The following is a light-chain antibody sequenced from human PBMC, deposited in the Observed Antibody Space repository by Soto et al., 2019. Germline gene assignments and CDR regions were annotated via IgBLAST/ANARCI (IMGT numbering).Light chain of an antibody. J-gene: IGKJ1*01. CDR3: QQYNDNWPT. CDR2: GAS. CDR1: QSVRTN. V-gene: IGKV3-15*01. Sequence: EIVMTQSPATLSVSPGERATLSCRASQSVRTNLAWYRHKPGQSPRLLIYGASNRATGFPARFSASGSGTEFTLTINGLQSEDFAVYYCQQYNDNWPTFGQGTKVEVK.